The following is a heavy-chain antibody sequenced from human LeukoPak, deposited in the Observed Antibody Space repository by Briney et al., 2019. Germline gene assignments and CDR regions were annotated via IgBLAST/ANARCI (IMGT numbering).Heavy chain of an antibody. V-gene: IGHV3-23*01. CDR2: ISGSGDNSGSGDNT. J-gene: IGHJ5*02. CDR1: GLTFSNYG. CDR3: AKDFIAAAGTQPWFDP. D-gene: IGHD6-13*01. Sequence: PGGSLRLSCAASGLTFSNYGMSWVRQAPGKGLECVSRISGSGDNSGSGDNTYYADSVKGRFTISRDDSKNTLYLQMNSLRAEDTAVYYCAKDFIAAAGTQPWFDPWGQGTLVAVSS.